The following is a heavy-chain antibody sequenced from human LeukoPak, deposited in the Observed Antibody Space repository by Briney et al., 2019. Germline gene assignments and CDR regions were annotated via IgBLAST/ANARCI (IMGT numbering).Heavy chain of an antibody. D-gene: IGHD6-13*01. CDR2: IYYSGST. CDR3: ARDGQQLEANAFDI. Sequence: PSETLSLTCTVSGGSISSYYWSWIRQPPGKGLEWTGYIYYSGSTSYNPSLKSRVTISVDTSKNQFSLKLSSVTAADTAVYYCARDGQQLEANAFDIWGQGTMVTVSS. V-gene: IGHV4-59*01. J-gene: IGHJ3*02. CDR1: GGSISSYY.